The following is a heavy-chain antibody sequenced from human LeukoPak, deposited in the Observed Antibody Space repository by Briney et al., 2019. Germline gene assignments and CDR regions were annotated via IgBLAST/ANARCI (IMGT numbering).Heavy chain of an antibody. V-gene: IGHV1-69*05. CDR2: IIPIFGTA. J-gene: IGHJ4*02. CDR3: AREASIVGAPFDY. D-gene: IGHD1-26*01. CDR1: GGTFSSYA. Sequence: SVKVSCKASGGTFSSYAISWVRRAPGQGLEWMGRIIPIFGTANYAQRFQGRVTITTDESTSTAYMELSSLRSEDTAVYYCAREASIVGAPFDYWGQGTLVTVSS.